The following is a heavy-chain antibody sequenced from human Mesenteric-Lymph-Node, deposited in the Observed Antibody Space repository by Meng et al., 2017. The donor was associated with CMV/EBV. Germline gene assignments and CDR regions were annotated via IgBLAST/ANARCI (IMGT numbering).Heavy chain of an antibody. CDR2: ISSSGSTI. V-gene: IGHV3-48*03. Sequence: GESLKISCAASGFTFSSYEMNWVRQAPGKGLEWVSYISSSGSTIYYADSVKGRFTISRDNAKNSLYRQMNSLRAEDTAVYYCARAPYSSSWSLHIRGGLDYFDYWGQGTLVTVSS. CDR3: ARAPYSSSWSLHIRGGLDYFDY. D-gene: IGHD6-13*01. J-gene: IGHJ4*02. CDR1: GFTFSSYE.